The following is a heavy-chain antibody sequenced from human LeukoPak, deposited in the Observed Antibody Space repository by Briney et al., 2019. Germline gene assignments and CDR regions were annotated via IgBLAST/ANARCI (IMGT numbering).Heavy chain of an antibody. D-gene: IGHD2-21*01. J-gene: IGHJ4*02. CDR2: IYYSGST. CDR3: ASPMSPRGITWLFPDY. CDR1: GGSISSSSYY. V-gene: IGHV4-39*07. Sequence: PSETLSLTCTVSGGSISSSSYYWGWIRQPPGTGLEWIGSIYYSGSTYYNPSLKSRVTISVDTSKNQFSLKLSSVTAADTAVYYCASPMSPRGITWLFPDYWGQGTLVTVSS.